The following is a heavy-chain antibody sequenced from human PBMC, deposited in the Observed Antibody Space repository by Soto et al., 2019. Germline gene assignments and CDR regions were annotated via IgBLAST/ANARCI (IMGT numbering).Heavy chain of an antibody. CDR1: GFTFSSYG. D-gene: IGHD1-26*01. J-gene: IGHJ4*02. CDR2: ISYDGSNK. Sequence: GGSLRLSCAASGFTFSSYGMHWVRQAPGKGLEWVAVISYDGSNKHYADSVKGRFTISRDNSKNTLYLQMNSLRAEDTAVYYCAKDFGVVGATTPFDYWGQGTLVTVSS. V-gene: IGHV3-30*18. CDR3: AKDFGVVGATTPFDY.